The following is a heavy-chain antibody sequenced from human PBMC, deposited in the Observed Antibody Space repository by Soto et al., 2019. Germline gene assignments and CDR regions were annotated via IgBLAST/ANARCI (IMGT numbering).Heavy chain of an antibody. V-gene: IGHV4-34*01. CDR1: GGSFSGYY. D-gene: IGHD4-4*01. CDR2: INNSGFT. J-gene: IGHJ5*02. CDR3: ARANDYSNYPWISPWFGP. Sequence: TLSLTCAVYGGSFSGYYWSWIRQPPGKGLEWIGEINNSGFTNNNPSLKSRVTISVDTSKNQFSLKLNSVTAADTAVYYCARANDYSNYPWISPWFGPWAQGTLVTVSS.